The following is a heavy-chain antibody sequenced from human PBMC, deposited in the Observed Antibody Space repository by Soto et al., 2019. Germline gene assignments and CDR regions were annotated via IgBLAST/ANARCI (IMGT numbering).Heavy chain of an antibody. CDR2: IYPRESDT. J-gene: IGHJ6*02. V-gene: IGHV5-10-1*01. D-gene: IGHD3-10*01. Sequence: GESLKISWKGSGYSFTKDWIGWVRHMPGKGLGGRGRIYPRESDTKYSPSFQGHVTSAADKAISTAYRQWRSLKASATARYYCARRPYGSGHYYYYGMGVWGQGTTVSVSS. CDR1: GYSFTKDW. CDR3: ARRPYGSGHYYYYGMGV.